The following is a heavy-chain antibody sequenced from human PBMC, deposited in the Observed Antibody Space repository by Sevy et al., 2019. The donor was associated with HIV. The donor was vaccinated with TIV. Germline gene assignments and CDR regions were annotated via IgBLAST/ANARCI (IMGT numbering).Heavy chain of an antibody. CDR3: ARDHIPNWNDVFGSGSGLHN. V-gene: IGHV3-30*04. CDR1: GFTFSSYA. J-gene: IGHJ4*02. CDR2: IAYDGSNK. D-gene: IGHD1-1*01. Sequence: GGSLRLSCAASGFTFSSYAMHWVRQAPGKELEWVAVIAYDGSNKYYADSVKGRFTISRDNSKNTLYLQMNSLRAEDTTVSYCARDHIPNWNDVFGSGSGLHNWGQGTLVTVSS.